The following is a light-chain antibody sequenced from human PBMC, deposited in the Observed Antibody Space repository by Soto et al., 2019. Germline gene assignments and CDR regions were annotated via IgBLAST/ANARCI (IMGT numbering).Light chain of an antibody. CDR2: GAS. Sequence: EIVMTQSPATLSVSPGERATLSCRASQSVSSNLAWYQQKPGQAPRLLIYGASTRATGIPDRFSGSGSGTEFTLTISSLQSEDFAVYSRQQYNNWPPWTFGQGTKLEIK. J-gene: IGKJ2*02. CDR3: QQYNNWPPWT. CDR1: QSVSSN. V-gene: IGKV3-15*01.